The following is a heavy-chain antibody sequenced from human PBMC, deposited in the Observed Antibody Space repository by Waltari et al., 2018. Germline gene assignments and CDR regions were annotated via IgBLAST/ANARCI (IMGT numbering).Heavy chain of an antibody. CDR3: AGQIVVVPAATFDP. CDR2: IYHSGST. V-gene: IGHV4-38-2*02. J-gene: IGHJ5*02. Sequence: QVQLQESGPGLVKPSETLSLTCTVSGYSISSGYYWGWIRQPPGKGLEWIGSIYHSGSTYYNPSLKSRVTISVDTSKNPFSLKLSSVTAADTAVYYCAGQIVVVPAATFDPWGQGTLVTVSS. CDR1: GYSISSGYY. D-gene: IGHD2-2*01.